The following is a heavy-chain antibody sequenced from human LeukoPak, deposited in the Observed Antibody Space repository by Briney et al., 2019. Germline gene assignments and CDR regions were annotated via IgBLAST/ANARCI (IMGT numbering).Heavy chain of an antibody. V-gene: IGHV1-2*02. CDR3: ARYDILTGYYNGWFDP. J-gene: IGHJ5*02. D-gene: IGHD3-9*01. Sequence: ASVKVSCKASGYTFTGYYMHWVRQAPGQGLEWMGWINPNSGGTNYAQKFQGRVTMTRDTSISTAYMELSRLRSDDTAVYYWARYDILTGYYNGWFDPWGQGTLVTVSS. CDR2: INPNSGGT. CDR1: GYTFTGYY.